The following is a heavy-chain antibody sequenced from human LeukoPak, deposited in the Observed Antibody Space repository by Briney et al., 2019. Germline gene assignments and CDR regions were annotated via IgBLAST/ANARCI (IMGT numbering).Heavy chain of an antibody. CDR1: RFTFSSYG. CDR2: ISSSSSCI. J-gene: IGHJ4*02. D-gene: IGHD3-10*01. CDR3: ARDIWFGEGDFDY. Sequence: PGGSLRLSCAASRFTFSSYGMSWVRQLPGKGLEWVSSISSSSSCIYYADSVKGRFTISRDNAKNSLYLQMNSLRAEDTAVYYCARDIWFGEGDFDYWGQGTLVTVSS. V-gene: IGHV3-21*01.